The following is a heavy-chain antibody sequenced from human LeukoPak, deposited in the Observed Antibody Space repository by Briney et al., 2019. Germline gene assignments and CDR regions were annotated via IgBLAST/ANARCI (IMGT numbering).Heavy chain of an antibody. V-gene: IGHV3-33*01. D-gene: IGHD2-2*01. CDR3: AREGVYCSSTSCYWWFDP. Sequence: PGGSLRLSCAASGFTFSSYGMHWVRQAPGKGLEWVAVIWYDGSNKYYADSVKGRFTISRDNSKNTLYLQMNSLRAEDTAVYYCAREGVYCSSTSCYWWFDPWGQGTLVTVSS. CDR1: GFTFSSYG. J-gene: IGHJ5*02. CDR2: IWYDGSNK.